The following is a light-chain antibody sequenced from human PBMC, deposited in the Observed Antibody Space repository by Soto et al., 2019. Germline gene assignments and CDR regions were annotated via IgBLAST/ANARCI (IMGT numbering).Light chain of an antibody. CDR1: QSVSSSF. CDR3: QHYGSSPREYT. J-gene: IGKJ3*01. Sequence: EIVLTQSPGTLSLSPGERATLSCRASQSVSSSFLAWYQQRPGQAPRLLIFGASYRATGIPDRFSGSGSGTDFTLTISRLEPEDFAVYYCQHYGSSPREYTFGPGTNVDSK. CDR2: GAS. V-gene: IGKV3-20*01.